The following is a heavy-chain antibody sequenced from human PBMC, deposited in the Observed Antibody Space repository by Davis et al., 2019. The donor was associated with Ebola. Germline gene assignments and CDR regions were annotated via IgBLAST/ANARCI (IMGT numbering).Heavy chain of an antibody. CDR1: GFSLSTSGMC. D-gene: IGHD3-22*01. V-gene: IGHV2-70*01. CDR2: IDWDDDK. CDR3: ARTMMEPYYYYYGMDV. Sequence: SGPTLVKPTQTLTLTCTFSGFSLSTSGMCVSWIRQPPGKALEWLALIDWDDDKYYSTSLKTRLTISKDTSKNQVVPTMTNMDPVDTATYYCARTMMEPYYYYYGMDVWGQGTTVTVSS. J-gene: IGHJ6*02.